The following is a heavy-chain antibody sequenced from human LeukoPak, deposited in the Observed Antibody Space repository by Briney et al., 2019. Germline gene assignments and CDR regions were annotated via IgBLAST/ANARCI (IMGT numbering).Heavy chain of an antibody. Sequence: ASVKVSCKASGYTFTSYGISWVRQAPGQGLEWMGWINPNSGGTNYAQKFQGWVTMTRDTSISTAYMELSRLRSDDTAVYYCARGPPRGMVPPFDYWGQGTPVTVSS. D-gene: IGHD3-10*01. CDR1: GYTFTSYG. CDR2: INPNSGGT. V-gene: IGHV1-2*04. J-gene: IGHJ4*02. CDR3: ARGPPRGMVPPFDY.